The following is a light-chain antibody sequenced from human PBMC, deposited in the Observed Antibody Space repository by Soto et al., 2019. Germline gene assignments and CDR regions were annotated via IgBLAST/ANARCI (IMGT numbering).Light chain of an antibody. Sequence: EIVMTQSPATLSVSPGERVTLSCRASQSVSHNLAWYQQKPGQAPRLLIYGASNRATGIPARFSGSGSGTEFTLTIRSLQSEDSAVYYCQECNNWPALTFGGGTKLEIK. V-gene: IGKV3-15*01. CDR3: QECNNWPALT. J-gene: IGKJ4*01. CDR2: GAS. CDR1: QSVSHN.